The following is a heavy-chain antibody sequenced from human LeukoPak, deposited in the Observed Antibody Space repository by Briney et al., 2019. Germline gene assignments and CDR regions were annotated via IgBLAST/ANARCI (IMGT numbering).Heavy chain of an antibody. V-gene: IGHV3-15*01. Sequence: GGSLRLSCAASGFTFSNAWMSWVRQAPGKGLEWVGRIKSKADGGTTDYAAPVKGRFTIARDDSKNTLYLQMNSLKTEDTAVYYCTTDPMTTVTGEGDWGQGTLVTVSS. CDR3: TTDPMTTVTGEGD. J-gene: IGHJ4*02. CDR2: IKSKADGGTT. D-gene: IGHD4-17*01. CDR1: GFTFSNAW.